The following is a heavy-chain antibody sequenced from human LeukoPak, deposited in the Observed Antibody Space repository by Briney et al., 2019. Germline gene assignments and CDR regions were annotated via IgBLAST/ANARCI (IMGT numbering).Heavy chain of an antibody. J-gene: IGHJ4*02. V-gene: IGHV4-59*08. CDR2: IYYSGST. Sequence: SETLSLTCNVSGPSLSLNYWSWIRQSPGQGLEWIGNIYYSGSTNYNPSLRSRVTISVDTFNNQFSLRLNSVTAADTAVYYCARGGRQWLVFYYFDYWGQGTLVTVSS. D-gene: IGHD6-19*01. CDR1: GPSLSLNY. CDR3: ARGGRQWLVFYYFDY.